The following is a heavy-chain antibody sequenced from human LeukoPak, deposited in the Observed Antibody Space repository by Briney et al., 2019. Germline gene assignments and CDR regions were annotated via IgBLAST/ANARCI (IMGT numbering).Heavy chain of an antibody. V-gene: IGHV4-4*07. Sequence: SETLSPTCTVSGGSISIYYWSWIRQPAGKGLEWIGRIYTSGSTNYNPSLKSRVTMSVDTSKNQFSLKLSSVTAADTAVYYCARDRITMVRGVMGGYNWFDPWGQGTLVTVSS. D-gene: IGHD3-10*01. CDR3: ARDRITMVRGVMGGYNWFDP. CDR1: GGSISIYY. J-gene: IGHJ5*02. CDR2: IYTSGST.